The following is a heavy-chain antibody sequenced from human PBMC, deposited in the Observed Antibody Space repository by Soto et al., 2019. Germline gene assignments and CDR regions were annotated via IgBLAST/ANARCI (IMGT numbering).Heavy chain of an antibody. CDR1: GYTFTGYY. CDR2: INPNSGGT. Sequence: GASVKVSCKASGYTFTGYYMHWVRQAPGQGLEWMGWINPNSGGTNYAQKFQGWVTMTRDTSFQGQVTISADKSISTAYLQWSSLKASDTAMYYCARQSGDILTGPTIDYWGQGTLVTVSS. V-gene: IGHV1-2*04. CDR3: SLKASDTAMYYCARQSGDILTGPTIDY. J-gene: IGHJ4*02. D-gene: IGHD3-9*01.